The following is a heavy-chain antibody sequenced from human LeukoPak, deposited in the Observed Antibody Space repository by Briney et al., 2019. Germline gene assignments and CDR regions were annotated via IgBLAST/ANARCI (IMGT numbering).Heavy chain of an antibody. V-gene: IGHV3-48*03. CDR2: ISSSGSTI. J-gene: IGHJ4*02. Sequence: GGSLRLSCAASGFTSSSYEMNWVRQAPGKGLEWVSYISSSGSTIYYADSVKGRFTISRDNAKNSLYLQMNSLRAEDTAVYYCARDSYVWGSYRHFDYWGQGTLVTVSS. CDR3: ARDSYVWGSYRHFDY. CDR1: GFTSSSYE. D-gene: IGHD3-16*02.